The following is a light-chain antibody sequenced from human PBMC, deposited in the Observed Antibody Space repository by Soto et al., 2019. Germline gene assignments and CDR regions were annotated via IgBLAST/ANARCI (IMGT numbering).Light chain of an antibody. CDR3: QQYGSLPGT. J-gene: IGKJ2*01. V-gene: IGKV3-20*01. CDR2: GAS. CDR1: QSVSSSY. Sequence: EIVLTQSPGTLSLFPGERATLSCRASQSVSSSYLAWYQQKPGQSPRLLIYGASSRATGIPDRFSGSGSGTDFTLTISRLEPEDFAVYYCQQYGSLPGTFGQGPKLEIK.